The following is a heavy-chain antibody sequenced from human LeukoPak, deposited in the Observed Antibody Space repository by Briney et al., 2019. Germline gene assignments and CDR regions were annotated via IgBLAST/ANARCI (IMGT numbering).Heavy chain of an antibody. Sequence: GGSLRLSCAASGFTFSSYAMSWVRQAPGKGLEWVSAISGSGGSTYYADSVKGRFTISRHNSKNTLYLQMNSLRAEDTAVYYCAVGYCSGGSCSTPFDYWGQGTLVTVSS. CDR3: AVGYCSGGSCSTPFDY. D-gene: IGHD2-15*01. CDR2: ISGSGGST. CDR1: GFTFSSYA. V-gene: IGHV3-23*01. J-gene: IGHJ4*02.